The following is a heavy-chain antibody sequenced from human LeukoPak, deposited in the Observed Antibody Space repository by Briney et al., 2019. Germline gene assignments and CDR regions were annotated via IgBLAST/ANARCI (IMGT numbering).Heavy chain of an antibody. J-gene: IGHJ4*02. CDR1: GGSISSSSYY. V-gene: IGHV4-61*05. Sequence: PSETLSLTCTVSGGSISSSSYYWSWIRQPPGKGLEWIGYIYYSGSTNYNPSLKSRVTISVDTSKNQFSLKLSSVTAADTAVYYCARHAVGGLNFDYWGQGTLVTVSS. D-gene: IGHD3-3*01. CDR3: ARHAVGGLNFDY. CDR2: IYYSGST.